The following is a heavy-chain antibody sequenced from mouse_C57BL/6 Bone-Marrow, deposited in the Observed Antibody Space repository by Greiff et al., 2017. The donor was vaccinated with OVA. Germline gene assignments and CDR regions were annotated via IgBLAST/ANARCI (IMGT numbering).Heavy chain of an antibody. CDR1: GFTFSSYT. J-gene: IGHJ4*01. D-gene: IGHD2-5*01. CDR2: ISGGGGNT. CDR3: ARQYSNSSYAMDY. Sequence: EVMLVESGGGLVKPGGSLKLSCAASGFTFSSYTMSWVRQTPEKRLEWVATISGGGGNTYYPDSVKGRFTITRDNAKNTLYLQMSSLRSEDTALYDCARQYSNSSYAMDYWGQGTSVTVSS. V-gene: IGHV5-9*01.